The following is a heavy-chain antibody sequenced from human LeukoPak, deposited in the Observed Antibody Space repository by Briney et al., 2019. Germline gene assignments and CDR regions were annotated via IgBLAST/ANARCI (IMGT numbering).Heavy chain of an antibody. CDR1: GFTFNSYW. V-gene: IGHV3-7*01. Sequence: GGSLRLSCAASGFTFNSYWMSWVRQAPGKGLEWVASINQGGSETYYVESVKGRFTISRDNAMNFFFLQMNSLRAEDTAVYYCARLIGDRTIYDYWGQGTLVTVSS. D-gene: IGHD6-6*01. CDR2: INQGGSET. CDR3: ARLIGDRTIYDY. J-gene: IGHJ4*02.